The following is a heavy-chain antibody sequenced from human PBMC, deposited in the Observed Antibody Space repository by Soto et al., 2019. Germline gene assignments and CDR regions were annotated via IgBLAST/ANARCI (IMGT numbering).Heavy chain of an antibody. D-gene: IGHD2-15*01. CDR2: IWFDGSDK. CDR3: ARLYCSASSCYSVGAFDI. J-gene: IGHJ3*02. CDR1: GLTFRGYG. Sequence: PXGSLRLSGAASGLTFRGYGMHGVRKAPGKGLEWVALIWFDGSDKYYTESVKGRFTISRDNSKSTLYLQMNRLRDEDTAVYYSARLYCSASSCYSVGAFDIRGQGTMVTVSS. V-gene: IGHV3-33*01.